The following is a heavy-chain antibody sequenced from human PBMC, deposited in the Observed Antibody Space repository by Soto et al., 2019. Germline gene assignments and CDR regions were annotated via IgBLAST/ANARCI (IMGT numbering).Heavy chain of an antibody. V-gene: IGHV4-59*08. CDR3: ARRDTSGWYEKD. CDR2: IYYSGRT. Sequence: QVQLQESGPGLVKPSETLSLTCTVSGGSIANSYLSWIRQAPGKRLEWIGYIYYSGRTDYNRSLKSRVTXXIXXSKNQFSLKLYSVTAADTAVYYCARRDTSGWYEKDWGQGTLVTVSS. D-gene: IGHD6-19*01. CDR1: GGSIANSY. J-gene: IGHJ4*02.